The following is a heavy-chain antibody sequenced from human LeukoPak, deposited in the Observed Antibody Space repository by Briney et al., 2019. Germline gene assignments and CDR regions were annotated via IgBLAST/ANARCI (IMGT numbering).Heavy chain of an antibody. CDR1: GFTFSSYG. CDR3: AKDLSDSSGPDY. J-gene: IGHJ4*02. Sequence: GGSLRLSCAASGFTFSSYGMSWVRQSPGKGLEWVSAIIASGGSTYHADSVKGRFTISRDNSKNTLNLQMDSLRAEDTALYYCAKDLSDSSGPDYWGQGTLVTVSS. V-gene: IGHV3-23*01. CDR2: IIASGGST. D-gene: IGHD3-22*01.